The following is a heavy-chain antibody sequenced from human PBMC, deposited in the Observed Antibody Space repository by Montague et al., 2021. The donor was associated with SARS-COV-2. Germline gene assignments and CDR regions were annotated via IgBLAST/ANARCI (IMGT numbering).Heavy chain of an antibody. CDR1: GFSLSTSGMR. V-gene: IGHV2-70*04. J-gene: IGHJ4*02. Sequence: PAPVKPTQTLTLTCTFSGFSLSTSGMRASWIRQPPGKALEWPARIDWDDDKFYSTSLKTRLTISKDTSKNQVVLTMTNMDPVDTATYYCARSYYDILTAYYTPFDYWGQGTLVTVSS. CDR3: ARSYYDILTAYYTPFDY. CDR2: IDWDDDK. D-gene: IGHD3-9*01.